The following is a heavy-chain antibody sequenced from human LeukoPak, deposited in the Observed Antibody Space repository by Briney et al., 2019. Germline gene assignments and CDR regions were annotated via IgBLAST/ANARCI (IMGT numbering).Heavy chain of an antibody. CDR3: ARGRGIYCGGDCYYFDY. J-gene: IGHJ4*02. D-gene: IGHD2-21*02. CDR1: GYTLTELS. CDR2: INPSGGST. Sequence: ASVKVSCKVSGYTLTELSMHWVRQAPGQGLEWMGIINPSGGSTSYAQKFQGRVTMTRDTSTSTVYMELSSLRSEDTAVYYCARGRGIYCGGDCYYFDYWGQGTLVTVSS. V-gene: IGHV1-46*01.